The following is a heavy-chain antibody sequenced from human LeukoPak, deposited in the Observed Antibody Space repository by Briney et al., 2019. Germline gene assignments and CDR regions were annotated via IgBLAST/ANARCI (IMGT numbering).Heavy chain of an antibody. CDR1: GYTFTSYG. J-gene: IGHJ3*02. D-gene: IGHD3-10*01. V-gene: IGHV1-18*01. CDR3: ARDHLSTMVRGVIGAFDI. CDR2: ISAYNGNT. Sequence: ASVKVSCKASGYTFTSYGISWVRQAPGQGLEWMGWISAYNGNTNYAQKLQGRVTMTRDTSISTAYMELSRLRSDDTAVYYCARDHLSTMVRGVIGAFDIWGQGTMVTVSS.